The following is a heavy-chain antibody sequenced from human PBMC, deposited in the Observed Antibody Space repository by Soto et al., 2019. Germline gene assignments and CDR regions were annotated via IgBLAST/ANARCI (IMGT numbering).Heavy chain of an antibody. Sequence: SETLSLTCAVYGGSFSGYYWSWIRQPPGKGLEWIGSIYYTGSTYYNPSLKSRVTISVDTSRNHFSLKLSSVTAADTAVYYCARKVYYYGMDVWGQGTTVTVSS. V-gene: IGHV4-34*01. J-gene: IGHJ6*02. CDR2: IYYTGST. CDR3: ARKVYYYGMDV. CDR1: GGSFSGYY.